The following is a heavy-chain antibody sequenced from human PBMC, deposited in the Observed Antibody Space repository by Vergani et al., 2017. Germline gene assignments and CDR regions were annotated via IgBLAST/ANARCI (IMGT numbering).Heavy chain of an antibody. CDR3: AKDRVRKYSSSLAY. CDR1: GFTFSSYG. Sequence: QVQLVESGGGVVQPGGSLRLSCAASGFTFSSYGMHWVRQAPGKGLEWVAFIRYDGSNKYYADSVKGRFTISRDNSKNTLYLQMNSLRAEDTAVYYCAKDRVRKYSSSLAYWGQGTLVTVSS. CDR2: IRYDGSNK. D-gene: IGHD6-6*01. V-gene: IGHV3-30*02. J-gene: IGHJ4*02.